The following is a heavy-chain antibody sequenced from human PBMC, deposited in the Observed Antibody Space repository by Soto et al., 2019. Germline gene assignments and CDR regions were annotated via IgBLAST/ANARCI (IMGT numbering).Heavy chain of an antibody. Sequence: SETLSLTCAVYGGSFSGYYWSWIRQPPGKGLEWIGEINHSGSTNYNPSLKSRVTISVDTSKNQFSLKLSSVTAADTAEYYCARCGRGYCSGGSCYGVFDYWGQGTLVTVSS. CDR2: INHSGST. CDR1: GGSFSGYY. J-gene: IGHJ4*02. CDR3: ARCGRGYCSGGSCYGVFDY. V-gene: IGHV4-34*01. D-gene: IGHD2-15*01.